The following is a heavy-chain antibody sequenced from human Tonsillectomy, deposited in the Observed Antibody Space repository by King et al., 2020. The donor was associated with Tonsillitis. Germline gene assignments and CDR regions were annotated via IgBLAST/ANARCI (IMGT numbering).Heavy chain of an antibody. J-gene: IGHJ6*02. CDR3: ARDNGDVGLDV. D-gene: IGHD4-17*01. CDR1: GYSISSGSF. V-gene: IGHV4-38-2*02. Sequence: VQLQESGPGLVKPSETLSLTCTVSGYSISSGSFWGWIRPPPGTGLEWIGSIYHSGTTYHNASLKSRVTISLDTSKNQFSLKVSSVSAADTAVYYCARDNGDVGLDVWGQGTTVTVSS. CDR2: IYHSGTT.